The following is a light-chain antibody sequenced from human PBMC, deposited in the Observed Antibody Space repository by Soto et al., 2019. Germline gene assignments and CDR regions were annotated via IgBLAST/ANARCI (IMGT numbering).Light chain of an antibody. CDR2: GAS. Sequence: EIVMTRSPATLSVSPGERATLSCRASRNINRKLAWYQQKPGQAPRLLISGASTRATGIPARFSGSGSGTEFTLTISSLQSEDFAVYYCQQYYDFPPLIIGGGTKVEIK. J-gene: IGKJ4*01. V-gene: IGKV3-15*01. CDR3: QQYYDFPPLI. CDR1: RNINRK.